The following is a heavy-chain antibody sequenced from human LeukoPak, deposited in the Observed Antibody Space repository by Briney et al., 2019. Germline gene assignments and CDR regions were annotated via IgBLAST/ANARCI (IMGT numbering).Heavy chain of an antibody. V-gene: IGHV4-34*01. CDR3: ARGSGSCDY. D-gene: IGHD1-26*01. J-gene: IGHJ4*02. CDR2: INHSGST. Sequence: SETLSLTCAVYGGSFSGYYWSWIRQLPGKGLEWIGEINHSGSTNYNPSLKSRVTISVDTSKNQFSLKLSSVTAADTAVYYCARGSGSCDYWGQGTLVTVSS. CDR1: GGSFSGYY.